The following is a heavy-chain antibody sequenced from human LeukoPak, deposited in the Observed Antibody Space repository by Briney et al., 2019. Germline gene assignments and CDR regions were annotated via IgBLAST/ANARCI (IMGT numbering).Heavy chain of an antibody. D-gene: IGHD2-2*01. Sequence: PSETLSLTCAVYGGSFSGYYWSWIRQPPGKGLEWIGEINHSGSTNYNPPLKSRVTISVDTSKNQFSLKLSSVTAADTAVYYCARGLIVVVPAASYYYYGMDVWGKGTTVTVSS. CDR1: GGSFSGYY. CDR3: ARGLIVVVPAASYYYYGMDV. J-gene: IGHJ6*04. CDR2: INHSGST. V-gene: IGHV4-34*01.